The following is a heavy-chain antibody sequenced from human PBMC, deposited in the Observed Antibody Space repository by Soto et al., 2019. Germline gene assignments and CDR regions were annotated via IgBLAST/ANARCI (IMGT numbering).Heavy chain of an antibody. CDR3: ASKNYYYYGMDV. Sequence: PGGSLRLSCAASGFTFSSYEMNWVRQAPGKGLEWVSYISSSGSTIYCADSVKGRFTISRDNAKNSLYLQMNSLRAEDTAVYYCASKNYYYYGMDVWGQGTTVTVSS. V-gene: IGHV3-48*03. CDR1: GFTFSSYE. CDR2: ISSSGSTI. J-gene: IGHJ6*02.